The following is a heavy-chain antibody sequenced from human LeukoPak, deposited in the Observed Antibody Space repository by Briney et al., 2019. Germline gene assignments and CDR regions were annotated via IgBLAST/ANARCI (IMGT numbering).Heavy chain of an antibody. CDR1: GYTFTCYD. Sequence: ASVKVSCKASGYTFTCYDINWVRQATGQGLEWMGWMNPNSGNTGYAQKFQGRVTMTRNTSISTAYMELSSLRSEDTAVYYCARVIEYCSSTSCYPWFDPWGQGTLVTVSS. CDR3: ARVIEYCSSTSCYPWFDP. V-gene: IGHV1-8*01. D-gene: IGHD2-2*01. J-gene: IGHJ5*02. CDR2: MNPNSGNT.